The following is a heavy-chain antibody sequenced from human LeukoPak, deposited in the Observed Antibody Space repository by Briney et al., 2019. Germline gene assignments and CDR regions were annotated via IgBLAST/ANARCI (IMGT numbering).Heavy chain of an antibody. CDR1: GFAFNNYV. J-gene: IGHJ1*01. CDR2: ISGNSDVI. V-gene: IGHV3-23*01. D-gene: IGHD6-13*01. Sequence: QAGGSLRLSCAASGFAFNNYVMSWVRQAAGDGMEWVSSISGNSDVIYYTDFVKGRFTISRDNSRNTLYLQMNSLRAEDTAVYYCAKDSEAAADPNWGQGTLVTVSS. CDR3: AKDSEAAADPN.